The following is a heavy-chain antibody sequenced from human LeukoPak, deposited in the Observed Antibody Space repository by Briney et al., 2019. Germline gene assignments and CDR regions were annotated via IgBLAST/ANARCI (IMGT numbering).Heavy chain of an antibody. Sequence: PGASLRLSCAASGFIFRNYAMSWVRQAPGKGLEWVSAITGSGDTTYYADSVKGRFTISRDNSKNTLYVEMNTLRAEDTAVYYCAKWGDYDILTGYYVSDFWGQGTWSPSPQ. CDR2: ITGSGDTT. CDR3: AKWGDYDILTGYYVSDF. J-gene: IGHJ4*02. D-gene: IGHD3-9*01. CDR1: GFIFRNYA. V-gene: IGHV3-23*01.